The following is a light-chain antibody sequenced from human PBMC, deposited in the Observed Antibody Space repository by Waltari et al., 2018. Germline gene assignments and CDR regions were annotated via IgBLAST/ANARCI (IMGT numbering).Light chain of an antibody. CDR2: GVS. V-gene: IGKV1-39*01. J-gene: IGKJ2*01. Sequence: DIHMPQSPSSLSASVGDRVTITCRASQNIITYLNWYQHKPGRAPEVLIYGVSSLYSGVPSRFSGSGSGTDFTLTITSLQPEDFGIYYCQQSYSSPYTFGQGTKLEIK. CDR3: QQSYSSPYT. CDR1: QNIITY.